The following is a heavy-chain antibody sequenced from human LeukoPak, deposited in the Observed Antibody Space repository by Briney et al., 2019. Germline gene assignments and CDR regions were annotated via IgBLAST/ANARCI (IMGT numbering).Heavy chain of an antibody. J-gene: IGHJ4*02. D-gene: IGHD2-21*02. CDR2: INTNSGVT. CDR1: GYILTGYY. CDR3: ARHFNLAGDRNFDY. Sequence: ASVKVSCKASGYILTGYYMLWVRQAPGQGLEWMVWINTNSGVTKYSQKFQGRVTMTRDTSINTAYMEVNSLRSDDTAVYYCARHFNLAGDRNFDYWGQGTLVTVSS. V-gene: IGHV1-2*02.